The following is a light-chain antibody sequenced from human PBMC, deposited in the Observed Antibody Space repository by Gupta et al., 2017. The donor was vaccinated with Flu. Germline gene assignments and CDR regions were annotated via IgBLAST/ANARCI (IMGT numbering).Light chain of an antibody. CDR3: QQSDSTSLT. J-gene: IGKJ5*01. V-gene: IGKV1-39*01. CDR1: QSISSY. Sequence: DIQMTQSPSSLSASVGDRVTITCRASQSISSYLNWYQQKPGKAPKLLIYAASRLQSGVPSRFSGSGSGTDFTLTISRLQPEDFATYYCQQSDSTSLTFGQGTLLEIK. CDR2: AAS.